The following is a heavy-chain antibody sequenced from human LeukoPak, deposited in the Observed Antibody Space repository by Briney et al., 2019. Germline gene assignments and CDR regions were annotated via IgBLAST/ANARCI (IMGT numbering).Heavy chain of an antibody. D-gene: IGHD3-10*01. J-gene: IGHJ4*01. V-gene: IGHV3-20*04. Sequence: GGFLRLSCAASGFVFDDYGMSWVRQAPGKGLEWVSAINWDGSTTSYADSVKGRFTISRDKAKKSLYLQMNSLRAEDTALYYCGRDREGQLLWFGELGYWGHGSLVTVSS. CDR3: GRDREGQLLWFGELGY. CDR1: GFVFDDYG. CDR2: INWDGSTT.